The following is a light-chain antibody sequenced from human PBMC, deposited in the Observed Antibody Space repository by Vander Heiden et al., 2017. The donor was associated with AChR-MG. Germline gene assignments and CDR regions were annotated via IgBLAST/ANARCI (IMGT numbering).Light chain of an antibody. J-gene: IGLJ2*01. CDR2: DVS. V-gene: IGLV2-8*01. CDR1: SSDIGAYGY. CDR3: ASYVASNNVV. Sequence: QSALTQPLSASGSTGQSVTISCTGTSSDIGAYGYVSWYQQHPDKAPKLLIFDVSKRPSGVPDRFSGSKSDNTASLTVSGLQAEDEADYYGASYVASNNVVFGGGTKLTVL.